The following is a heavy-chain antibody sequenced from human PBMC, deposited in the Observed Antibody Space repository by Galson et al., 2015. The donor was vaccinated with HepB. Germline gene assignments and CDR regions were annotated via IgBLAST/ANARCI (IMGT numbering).Heavy chain of an antibody. J-gene: IGHJ4*02. V-gene: IGHV1-18*01. D-gene: IGHD3-3*01. CDR3: ASGFITIFGAVFNPLDY. CDR1: GYTFTSYG. Sequence: SVKVSCKASGYTFTSYGISWVRQAPGQGLEWMGWISAYNGNTNYAQKLQGRVTMTTDTSTSTAYMELRSLRSDDTAVYYCASGFITIFGAVFNPLDYWGQGTLVTVSS. CDR2: ISAYNGNT.